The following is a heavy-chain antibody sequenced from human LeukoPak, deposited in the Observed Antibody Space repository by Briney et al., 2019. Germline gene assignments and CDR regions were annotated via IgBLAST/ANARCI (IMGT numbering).Heavy chain of an antibody. CDR3: AGGQGFLIDY. J-gene: IGHJ4*02. D-gene: IGHD3-3*01. CDR2: INQDGSDK. Sequence: GGSLRLSCAASGFTFSNYWMNWVRQAPGKGLGWVAIINQDGSDKNYVDSVKGRLTISRDNAKNSLYLQMNSLRAEDTAVYYCAGGQGFLIDYWGQGTLVTVSS. V-gene: IGHV3-7*01. CDR1: GFTFSNYW.